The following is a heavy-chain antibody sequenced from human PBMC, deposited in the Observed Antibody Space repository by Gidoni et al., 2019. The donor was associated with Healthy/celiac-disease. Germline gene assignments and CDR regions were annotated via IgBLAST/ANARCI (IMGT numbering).Heavy chain of an antibody. CDR3: VRDGGLAGNLLDY. CDR2: IDGAGSST. V-gene: IGHV3-74*01. D-gene: IGHD6-19*01. J-gene: IGHJ4*02. Sequence: EVQLVESGGGLVQPGGSLRLSCATSGFTFSNYWMPWVRPAPGKGLVWVSRIDGAGSSTSYADSVKGRFTISRDKAKNTLYLQLNSLRAEDTAVYYCVRDGGLAGNLLDYWGQGTLVIVSS. CDR1: GFTFSNYW.